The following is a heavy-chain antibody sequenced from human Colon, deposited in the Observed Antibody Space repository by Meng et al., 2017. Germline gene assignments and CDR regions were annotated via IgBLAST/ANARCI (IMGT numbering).Heavy chain of an antibody. CDR3: AREREAGATRALDY. J-gene: IGHJ4*02. D-gene: IGHD1-26*01. Sequence: ASVKVSCKASGFTFSGYYMHWVRQAPGQGLEWTGRINPNTGDTNYGHNFQGRVTITRDTSTGTVSMELGSLRSDDTAVYYCAREREAGATRALDYWGQGTPVTVSS. CDR2: INPNTGDT. CDR1: GFTFSGYY. V-gene: IGHV1-2*06.